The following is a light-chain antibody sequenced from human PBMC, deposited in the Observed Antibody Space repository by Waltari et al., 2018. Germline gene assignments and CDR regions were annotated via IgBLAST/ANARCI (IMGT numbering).Light chain of an antibody. CDR2: YDS. CDR3: QVWDANTDPGV. J-gene: IGLJ1*01. V-gene: IGLV3-21*04. Sequence: SYVLTQPPSVSVAPGKPASITCGGNNLESKSVHWYQQKPGHAPSLVISYDSDRPSGIPERFSGSNSGNTATLTISRVEAGDEADYYCQVWDANTDPGVFGTGTEVTVL. CDR1: NLESKS.